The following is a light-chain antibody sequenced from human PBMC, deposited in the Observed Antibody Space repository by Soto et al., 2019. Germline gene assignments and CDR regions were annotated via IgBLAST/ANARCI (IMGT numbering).Light chain of an antibody. CDR1: QNIADY. V-gene: IGKV1-39*01. J-gene: IGKJ4*01. Sequence: DIQMTQSHSSLSASAGDTVTITCRASQNIADYLSWYQQKPGKAPKLLMYSSSILHDGVSSRFCGDGSGTAFTLTITGLQPEDFATYYCLQTFTTHITFGGGTTVEVK. CDR3: LQTFTTHIT. CDR2: SSS.